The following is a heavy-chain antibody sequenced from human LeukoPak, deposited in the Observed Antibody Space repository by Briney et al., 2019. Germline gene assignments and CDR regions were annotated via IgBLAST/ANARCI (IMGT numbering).Heavy chain of an antibody. CDR2: ISGSGGST. Sequence: GGSLRLSCAPAGFTFSSYAMSWVRHAPGKGLEWVSAISGSGGSTYYADSVKGRFTISRDNSKNTLYLQMNSLRAEDTAVYYCASVDTAMVTFDYWGQGTLVTVSS. CDR3: ASVDTAMVTFDY. V-gene: IGHV3-23*01. D-gene: IGHD5-18*01. J-gene: IGHJ4*02. CDR1: GFTFSSYA.